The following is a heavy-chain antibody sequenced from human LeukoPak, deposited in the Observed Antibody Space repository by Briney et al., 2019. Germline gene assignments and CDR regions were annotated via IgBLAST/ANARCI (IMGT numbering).Heavy chain of an antibody. CDR1: GFIFSNAW. CDR3: SDPDWG. V-gene: IGHV3-7*01. Sequence: GGSLRLSCVASGFIFSNAWMTWVRQAPGKGLEWVATITQDGSAKHYVDSVKGRFTISRDNAKDSLYLQMDSLRAEDTALYYCSDPDWGWGQGTMVTVSS. CDR2: ITQDGSAK. J-gene: IGHJ3*01. D-gene: IGHD3/OR15-3a*01.